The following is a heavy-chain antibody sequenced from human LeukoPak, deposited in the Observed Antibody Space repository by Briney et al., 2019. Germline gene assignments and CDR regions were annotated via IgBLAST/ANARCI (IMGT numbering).Heavy chain of an antibody. CDR2: IKQERSER. Sequence: SRRLSCGASGFSLSNFWMVWVRQPPGEGREWGANIKQERSERDYVDSEKGRFTISRDNAKHSLYLQMKSLTAEDTAVYYCASRANSRYPYYLDWWGQGTLVTVSS. V-gene: IGHV3-7*05. J-gene: IGHJ4*02. CDR3: ASRANSRYPYYLDW. CDR1: GFSLSNFW. D-gene: IGHD3-9*01.